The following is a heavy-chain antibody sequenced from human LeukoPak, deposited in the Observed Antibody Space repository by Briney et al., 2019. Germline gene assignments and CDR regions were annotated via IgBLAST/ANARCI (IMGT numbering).Heavy chain of an antibody. CDR2: INTDGSIT. V-gene: IGHV3-74*01. D-gene: IGHD3-10*01. J-gene: IGHJ4*02. CDR3: ARDRGPRTGFMVREAYDY. CDR1: GFTFSDYW. Sequence: GGSLRLSCAASGFTFSDYWIHWVRQAPGKGLVWVSRINTDGSITNYADSVKGRFSISRDNAKNTLYLQMSSLRAEDTAVYYCARDRGPRTGFMVREAYDYWGQGTLVAVSS.